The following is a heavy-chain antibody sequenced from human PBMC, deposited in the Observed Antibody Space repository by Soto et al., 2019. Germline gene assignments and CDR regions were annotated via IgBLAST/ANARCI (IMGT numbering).Heavy chain of an antibody. CDR1: GFTFSSYA. V-gene: IGHV3-23*01. Sequence: EVQLLESGGGLVQPGGSLRLSCAASGFTFSSYAMSWVRQAPGKGLEWGSAISGSGGRTYYADSVKGRFTISRDNSKNTLYLQMNRLRDEDTAVYYCAKDGNPIPSLTGYYRLGWFDPWGQGTLVTVSS. CDR3: AKDGNPIPSLTGYYRLGWFDP. J-gene: IGHJ5*02. D-gene: IGHD3-9*01. CDR2: ISGSGGRT.